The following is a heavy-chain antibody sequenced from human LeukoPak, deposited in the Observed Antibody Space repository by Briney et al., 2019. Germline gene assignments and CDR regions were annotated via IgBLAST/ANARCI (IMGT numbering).Heavy chain of an antibody. CDR2: IYYSGST. V-gene: IGHV4-59*01. Sequence: SETLYLTCTVSGGSISSYYWSWIRQPPGKGLEWIGYIYYSGSTNYNPSLKSRVTISVDTSKNQFSLELSSVTAADTAVYYCARLGGYSSDLDYWGQGTLVTVSS. CDR3: ARLGGYSSDLDY. D-gene: IGHD5-18*01. CDR1: GGSISSYY. J-gene: IGHJ4*02.